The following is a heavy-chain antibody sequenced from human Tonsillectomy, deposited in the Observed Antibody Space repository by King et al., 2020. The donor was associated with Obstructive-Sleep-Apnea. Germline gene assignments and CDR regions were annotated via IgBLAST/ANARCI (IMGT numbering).Heavy chain of an antibody. CDR3: ARRPFTVLRYFDWSEYYFDY. D-gene: IGHD3-9*01. CDR1: GGSLSSSSYY. CDR2: IYYSGST. V-gene: IGHV4-39*07. J-gene: IGHJ4*02. Sequence: LQLQESGPGLVKPSETLSLTCTVSGGSLSSSSYYWGWIRQPPGKGLEWIGSIYYSGSTYYNPSLKSRVTISVDTSQNQFSLKLSSVTAADTAVYYCARRPFTVLRYFDWSEYYFDYWGQGTLVTVSS.